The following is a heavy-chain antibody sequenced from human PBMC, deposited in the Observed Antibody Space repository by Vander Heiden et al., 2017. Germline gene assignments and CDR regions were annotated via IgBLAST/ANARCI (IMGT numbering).Heavy chain of an antibody. CDR2: MWYDGSKK. D-gene: IGHD3-22*01. J-gene: IGHJ4*02. CDR1: GFIFGSDG. Sequence: VLLVEPGGGVVQPGRFLRLSCAAFGFIFGSDGMHWVRQGPGKGVEWVAIMWYDGSKKYYADSVKGRFTSSRDNSKNTLYLQMNSLRAEDTAVYYCAREGDSSGYYYFDYWGQGTLVTVSS. CDR3: AREGDSSGYYYFDY. V-gene: IGHV3-33*01.